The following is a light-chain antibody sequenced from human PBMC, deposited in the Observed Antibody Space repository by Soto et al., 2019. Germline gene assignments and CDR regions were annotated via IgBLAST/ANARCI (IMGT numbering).Light chain of an antibody. V-gene: IGLV2-14*01. CDR1: NSDVGGYNH. CDR3: CSYTSSSIRV. CDR2: EVR. Sequence: QSALTQPASVSGSPGQSITISCTGTNSDVGGYNHVSWYQQHPGKAPKLIIYEVRNRPSGVSNRLSGSKSGNTASLTISGLQADDEADYYCCSYTSSSIRVFGGGTKVTVL. J-gene: IGLJ3*02.